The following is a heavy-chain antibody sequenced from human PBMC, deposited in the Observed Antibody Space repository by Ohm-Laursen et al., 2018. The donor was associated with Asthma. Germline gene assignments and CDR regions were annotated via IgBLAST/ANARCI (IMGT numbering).Heavy chain of an antibody. CDR2: IRNKATSYST. J-gene: IGHJ4*01. CDR3: TRDAFGLGAD. V-gene: IGHV3-72*01. CDR1: GLTFSSYW. D-gene: IGHD3/OR15-3a*01. Sequence: GSLRLSCTASGLTFSSYWMTWVRQAPGKGLELVGRIRNKATSYSTDYAASVKGRFTISRDDSKNSLYLQMNSLKTEDTAVYYCTRDAFGLGADWGQGTLVTVSS.